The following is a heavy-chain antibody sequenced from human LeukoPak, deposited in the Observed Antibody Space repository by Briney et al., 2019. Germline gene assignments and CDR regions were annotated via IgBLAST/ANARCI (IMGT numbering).Heavy chain of an antibody. CDR2: ISSSSSYM. D-gene: IGHD6-13*01. V-gene: IGHV3-21*01. J-gene: IGHJ3*02. CDR3: ARVERVIAAAGAFDI. CDR1: GFTFSSYS. Sequence: GGSLRLSCAASGFTFSSYSMNWVRQAPGKGLEWVSSISSSSSYMYYADSVKGRFTISRDNAKNSLYLQMNSLRAEDTAVYYCARVERVIAAAGAFDIWGQGTMVTVSS.